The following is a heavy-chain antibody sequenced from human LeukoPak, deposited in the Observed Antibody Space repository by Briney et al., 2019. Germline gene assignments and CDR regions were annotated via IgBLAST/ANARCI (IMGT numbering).Heavy chain of an antibody. Sequence: QPGGSLRLSCAVSGFSVTNNNMSWVRQAPGKGLEWVSYISSSGSTIYYADSVKGRFTISRDNAKNSLYLQMNSLRAEDTAVYYCARAEYGGNSHWGQGTLVTVSS. D-gene: IGHD4-23*01. CDR2: ISSSGSTI. CDR1: GFSVTNNN. CDR3: ARAEYGGNSH. V-gene: IGHV3-48*04. J-gene: IGHJ4*02.